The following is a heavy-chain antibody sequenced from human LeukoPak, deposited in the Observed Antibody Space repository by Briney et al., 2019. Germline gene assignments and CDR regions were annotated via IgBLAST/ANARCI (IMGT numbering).Heavy chain of an antibody. CDR2: ISGDGGST. D-gene: IGHD6-13*01. V-gene: IGHV3-43*02. CDR1: GFTFSSYA. CDR3: AKGGGHSSSWYEKDFDY. J-gene: IGHJ4*02. Sequence: PGGSLRLSCAASGFTFSSYAMSWVRQAPGKGLEWVSAISGDGGSTYYADSVKGRFTISRDNSKNSLYLQMNSLRTEDTALYYCAKGGGHSSSWYEKDFDYWGQGTLVTVSS.